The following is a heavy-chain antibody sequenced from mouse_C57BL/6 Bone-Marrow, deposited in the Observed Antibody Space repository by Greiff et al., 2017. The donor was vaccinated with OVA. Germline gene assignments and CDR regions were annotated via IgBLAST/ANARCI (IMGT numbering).Heavy chain of an antibody. J-gene: IGHJ1*03. CDR2: ISNGGGSY. CDR1: GFTFSDYY. CDR3: ARPIAPYWYFDV. Sequence: DVTLVESGGGLVQPGGSLKLSCAASGFTFSDYYMYLVCQTPEKRLEWVAYISNGGGSYYYSDTVKGRFTITRDNSKNTLYLQMSRLKSKDTAMYYCARPIAPYWYFDVWGTGTTVTVSS. V-gene: IGHV5-12*01.